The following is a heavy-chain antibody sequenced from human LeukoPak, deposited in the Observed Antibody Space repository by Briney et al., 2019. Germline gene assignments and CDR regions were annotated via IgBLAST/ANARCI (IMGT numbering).Heavy chain of an antibody. V-gene: IGHV1-69*13. J-gene: IGHJ4*02. CDR2: IIPIFGTA. D-gene: IGHD2-21*02. CDR1: GGTFSSYA. Sequence: GASVKVSCKASGGTFSSYAISWVRQAPGQGLEWMGGIIPIFGTANYAQKFQGRVTITADESTSTAYMELSSLRSEDTAVYYCARAYCGGDCPLDYWGQGTLVTVSS. CDR3: ARAYCGGDCPLDY.